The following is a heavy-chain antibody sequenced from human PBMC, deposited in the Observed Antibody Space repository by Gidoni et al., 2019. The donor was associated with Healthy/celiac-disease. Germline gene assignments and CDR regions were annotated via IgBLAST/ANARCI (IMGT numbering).Heavy chain of an antibody. CDR1: GYTFTSYG. D-gene: IGHD3-22*01. V-gene: IGHV1-18*01. CDR3: ARDLHYDSSGYYYYELDY. Sequence: QVQLVQSGAEVKKPGASVKVSCKASGYTFTSYGISWVRQAPGQGLEWMGWISAYNGNTNYAQKLQGRVTMTTDTSTSTAYMELRSLRSDDTAVYYCARDLHYDSSGYYYYELDYWGQGTLVTVSS. CDR2: ISAYNGNT. J-gene: IGHJ4*02.